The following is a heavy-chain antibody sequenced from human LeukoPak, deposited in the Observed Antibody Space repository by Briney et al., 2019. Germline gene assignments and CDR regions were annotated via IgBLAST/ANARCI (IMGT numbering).Heavy chain of an antibody. V-gene: IGHV3-73*01. D-gene: IGHD2-15*01. CDR3: TSGYCSGGSCPRA. J-gene: IGHJ4*02. Sequence: GGSLRLSCAASGFTFSTYWMHWVRQAPGKGLEWVGRIRSKANSYATAYAASVKGRFTISRDDSKNTAYLQMNSLKTEDTAVYYCTSGYCSGGSCPRAWGQGTLVTVSS. CDR2: IRSKANSYAT. CDR1: GFTFSTYW.